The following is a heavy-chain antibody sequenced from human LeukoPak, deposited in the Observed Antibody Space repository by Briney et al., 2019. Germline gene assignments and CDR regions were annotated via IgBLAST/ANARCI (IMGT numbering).Heavy chain of an antibody. CDR2: IKQDGSEK. J-gene: IGHJ3*02. D-gene: IGHD1-26*01. CDR1: GFDSSNYW. V-gene: IGHV3-7*01. CDR3: ARAGGTYYGIAFDI. Sequence: GGSLRLSCSASGFDSSNYWMSWVRQAPGKGLEWVANIKQDGSEKYYVDSVKGRFTIPRDNAKNSLYLQMNSLRAEDTAVYYCARAGGTYYGIAFDIWGQGTMVTVSS.